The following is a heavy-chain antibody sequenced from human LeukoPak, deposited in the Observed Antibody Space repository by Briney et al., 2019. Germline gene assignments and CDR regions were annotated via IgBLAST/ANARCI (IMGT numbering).Heavy chain of an antibody. CDR1: GGTFSSYV. J-gene: IGHJ1*01. CDR2: IIPIFGTA. V-gene: IGHV1-69*05. D-gene: IGHD3-22*01. Sequence: SVKVSCKASGGTFSSYVISWVRQAPGQGLEWMGRIIPIFGTANYAQKFQGRGTITTDESTSTAYMELSSLRSEDTAVYYCARGPGLVVVGTEYFQHWGQGTLVTVSS. CDR3: ARGPGLVVVGTEYFQH.